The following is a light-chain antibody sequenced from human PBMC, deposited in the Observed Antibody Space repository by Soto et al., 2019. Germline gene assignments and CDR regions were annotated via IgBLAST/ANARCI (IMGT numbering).Light chain of an antibody. CDR3: EQYGSSPLT. Sequence: EIVLTQSPGTLSLSPGERATLSCRASQSVSSSYLAWYQQKPGQAPRLLIYGASGRATGIPDRFSGSGSGTDFTLTISRLEPEDFGVYYCEQYGSSPLTFGGGTKVEIK. V-gene: IGKV3-20*01. CDR1: QSVSSSY. J-gene: IGKJ4*01. CDR2: GAS.